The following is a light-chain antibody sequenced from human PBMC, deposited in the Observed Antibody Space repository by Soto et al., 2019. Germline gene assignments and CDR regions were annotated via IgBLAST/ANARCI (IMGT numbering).Light chain of an antibody. V-gene: IGKV3-20*01. Sequence: VLTQSPGTLSLSPGERATLSCRASQSVSSSYLAWYQQKPGQAPRLLMYGASSRATGIPDRFSGGGSGTDFTLTISRLEPEDFAVYYCQQFSSYPLTFGGGTKVDIK. CDR1: QSVSSSY. J-gene: IGKJ4*01. CDR3: QQFSSYPLT. CDR2: GAS.